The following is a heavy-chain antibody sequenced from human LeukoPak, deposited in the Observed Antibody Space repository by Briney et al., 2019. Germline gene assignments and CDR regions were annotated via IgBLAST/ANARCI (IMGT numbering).Heavy chain of an antibody. CDR3: ARRIAAAAAPYYFDY. CDR2: IWYDGSNK. J-gene: IGHJ4*02. V-gene: IGHV3-33*01. CDR1: GFTFSNYG. Sequence: GGSLRLSCAASGFTFSNYGMHWVRQAPGKGLEWVAVIWYDGSNKYYGDSVKGRFTISRDNSKNTLYLQMNSLRAEDTAVYYCARRIAAAAAPYYFDYWGQGTLVTVSS. D-gene: IGHD6-13*01.